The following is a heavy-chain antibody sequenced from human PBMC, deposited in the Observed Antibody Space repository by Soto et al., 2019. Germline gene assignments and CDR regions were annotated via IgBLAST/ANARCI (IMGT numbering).Heavy chain of an antibody. D-gene: IGHD2-21*01. CDR2: ISGYNGNT. V-gene: IGHV1-18*01. CDR1: GYTFNTYA. CDR3: ARTVEYDSIPYYYADF. Sequence: ASVKVSCKASGYTFNTYAITWVRQAPGQGLEWMGWISGYNGNTNYAQTLQGRGTMTTDTSTSTAYLELRSLRSDDTAVYYCARTVEYDSIPYYYADFWGQGTLVTVSS. J-gene: IGHJ4*01.